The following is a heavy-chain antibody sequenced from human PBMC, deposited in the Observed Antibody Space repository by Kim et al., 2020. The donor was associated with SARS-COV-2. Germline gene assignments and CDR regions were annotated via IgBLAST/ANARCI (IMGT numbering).Heavy chain of an antibody. Sequence: GGSLRLSCAASGFTFSSINMNWVRQAPGKGLEWVSSISSSSSTIYYAYSVKSRFTISGDNAKNSLYLQMNMLTAEDTAVYYCTSVINEYNVRYHYYYYM. CDR1: GFTFSSIN. CDR2: ISSSSSTI. J-gene: IGHJ6*03. D-gene: IGHD1-1*01. V-gene: IGHV3-21*01. CDR3: TSVINEYNVRYHYYYYM.